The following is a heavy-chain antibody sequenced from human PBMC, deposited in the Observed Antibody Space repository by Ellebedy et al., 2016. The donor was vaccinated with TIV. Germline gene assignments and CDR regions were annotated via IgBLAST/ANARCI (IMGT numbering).Heavy chain of an antibody. CDR3: ARSGRMDV. J-gene: IGHJ6*02. CDR2: FIGLPYGGTT. D-gene: IGHD6-25*01. CDR1: GFTLRDYG. Sequence: GESLKISCTASGFTLRDYGVSWVRQAPGKGLEWVGFFIGLPYGGTTAYAASVKGRFTISRDDSKGIAYLQMNSLKNEDTTVYYCARSGRMDVWGQGTTVAVSS. V-gene: IGHV3-49*04.